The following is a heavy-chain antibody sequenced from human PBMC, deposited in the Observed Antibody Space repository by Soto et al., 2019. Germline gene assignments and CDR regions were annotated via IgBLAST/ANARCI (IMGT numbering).Heavy chain of an antibody. J-gene: IGHJ6*02. CDR1: GGTFSSYA. V-gene: IGHV1-69*01. CDR2: IIPIFGTA. Sequence: QVQLVQSGAEVKTPGSSVQVSCKASGGTFSSYAISWVRQAPGQGLEWMGGIIPIFGTANYAQQFQGRVTITADESTSTAYMELSRVRSEDTAVYYCARTGKRWLQLNYGMDVWGQGTTVTVSS. D-gene: IGHD5-12*01. CDR3: ARTGKRWLQLNYGMDV.